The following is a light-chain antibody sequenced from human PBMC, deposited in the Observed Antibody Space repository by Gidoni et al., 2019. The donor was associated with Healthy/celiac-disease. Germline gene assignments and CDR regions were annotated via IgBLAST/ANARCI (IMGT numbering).Light chain of an antibody. CDR1: KSISSN. CDR3: QQSYSTPRT. V-gene: IGKV1-39*01. Sequence: DIQMTQSPSSLSASVGDRVTITCRASKSISSNLNWYQQKPGKAPKLLIYAASSLQSGVQSRFSGSVSGTDFTLTISSLQPEDFATYYCQQSYSTPRTFGQGTKVEIK. CDR2: AAS. J-gene: IGKJ1*01.